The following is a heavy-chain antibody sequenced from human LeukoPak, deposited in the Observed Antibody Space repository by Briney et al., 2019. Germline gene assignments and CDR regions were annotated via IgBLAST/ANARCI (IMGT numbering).Heavy chain of an antibody. CDR2: IHPNNGDT. CDR3: ARDGPAQMVDLDY. Sequence: GDSEKVSCKASGYTFSGTGWYLYWLRQAPGQGLECMGWIHPNNGDTAYAQKFEGRVAMTRDTSISTAYMELRRLRPDDTAVYFCARDGPAQMVDLDYWGQGTLVTVSS. CDR1: GYTFSGTGWY. V-gene: IGHV1-2*02. J-gene: IGHJ4*02. D-gene: IGHD3-10*01.